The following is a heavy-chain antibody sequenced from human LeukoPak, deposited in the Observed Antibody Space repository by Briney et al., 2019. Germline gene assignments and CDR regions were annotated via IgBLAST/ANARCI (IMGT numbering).Heavy chain of an antibody. CDR3: ARGGGGYSSSWYPYYDSSGYYAFDY. D-gene: IGHD3-22*01. J-gene: IGHJ4*02. CDR2: IYYSGST. CDR1: GFTFSSYAMH. V-gene: IGHV4-30-4*01. Sequence: LRLSCAASGFTFSSYAMHWVRQPPGKGLEWIGYIYYSGSTYYNPSLKSRVTISVDTSKNQFSLKLSSVTAADTAVYYCARGGGGYSSSWYPYYDSSGYYAFDYWGQGTLVTVSS.